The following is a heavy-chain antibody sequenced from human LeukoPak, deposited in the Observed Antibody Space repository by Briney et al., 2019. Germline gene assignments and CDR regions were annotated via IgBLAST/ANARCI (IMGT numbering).Heavy chain of an antibody. CDR3: ARSGYSSGWYTF. CDR2: INPNSGGT. Sequence: ASVKVSCKASGYTFTGYYMHWVRQAPGQGLEWMGWINPNSGGTNYAQKFQGRVTMTRDTSISTAYMELSRLKSDDTAVYYCARSGYSSGWYTFWGQGTLVTVSS. V-gene: IGHV1-2*02. D-gene: IGHD6-19*01. CDR1: GYTFTGYY. J-gene: IGHJ4*02.